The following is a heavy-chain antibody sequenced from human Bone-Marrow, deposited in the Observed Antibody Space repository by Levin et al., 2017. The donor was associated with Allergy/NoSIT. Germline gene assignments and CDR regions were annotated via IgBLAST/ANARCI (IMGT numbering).Heavy chain of an antibody. CDR3: ARTLGGYYDSTAHFHWFDP. CDR1: GDSIRSGNDY. Sequence: TSETLSLTCTVSGDSIRSGNDYWSWIRQHPGKGLEWIGNVFYSGTTNYNPSLKSRVIISVDTSRNQFSLKLNSVTAADTAVYFCARTLGGYYDSTAHFHWFDPWGQGTQVTVSS. CDR2: VFYSGTT. D-gene: IGHD3-22*01. J-gene: IGHJ5*02. V-gene: IGHV4-39*07.